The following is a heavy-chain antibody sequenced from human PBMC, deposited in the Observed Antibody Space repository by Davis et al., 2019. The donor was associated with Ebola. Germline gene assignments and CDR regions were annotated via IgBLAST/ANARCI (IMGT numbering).Heavy chain of an antibody. J-gene: IGHJ4*02. Sequence: SETLSLTCAVSGGSISSSNWWSWVRQPPGKGLEWIGEINHSGSTNYNPSLKSRVTISVDTSKNQFSLKLSSVTAADTAVYYCARSSRQWLAPLGYWGQRTLVTVSS. D-gene: IGHD6-19*01. CDR2: INHSGST. V-gene: IGHV4-4*02. CDR3: ARSSRQWLAPLGY. CDR1: GGSISSSNW.